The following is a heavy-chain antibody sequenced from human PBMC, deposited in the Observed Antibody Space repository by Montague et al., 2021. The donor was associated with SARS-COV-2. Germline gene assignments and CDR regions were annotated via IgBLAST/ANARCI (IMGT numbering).Heavy chain of an antibody. CDR2: IDDSGTT. Sequence: SETLSLTCSVSGGSLSTYYLSWIRQPPGKGLEWIGYIDDSGTTRYNPSLRSRATISLDLSKNQFSLDLNSVTAADTAVYYCARNAYNHYGLDVWGQGTTVTVSS. CDR1: GGSLSTYY. V-gene: IGHV4-59*08. J-gene: IGHJ6*02. CDR3: ARNAYNHYGLDV.